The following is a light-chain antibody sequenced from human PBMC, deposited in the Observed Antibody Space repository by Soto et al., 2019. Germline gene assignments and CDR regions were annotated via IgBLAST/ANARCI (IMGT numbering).Light chain of an antibody. CDR3: QQLKSYPIT. CDR2: AAS. CDR1: QGISSY. V-gene: IGKV1-9*01. Sequence: DIQLTQSPSFLSASVGDRVTITCRASQGISSYLAWYQQKPGKAPKLLIYAASTLQSGVPSRFSGSGSGTEFPLTISSLQPEDVATYYCQQLKSYPITFGQGTRLQIK. J-gene: IGKJ5*01.